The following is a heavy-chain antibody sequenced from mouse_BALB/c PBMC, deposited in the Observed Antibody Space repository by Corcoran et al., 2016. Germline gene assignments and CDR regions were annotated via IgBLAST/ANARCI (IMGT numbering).Heavy chain of an antibody. CDR3: AKLLGDY. CDR1: GYTFSSYW. D-gene: IGHD4-1*01. Sequence: QVQLQQSGAELMKPGASVKISCKATGYTFSSYWIEWVKQRPGHGLEWIGEILPGSGSTNYNEKFTGKATFTADTSSNTAYMQLSSLTSEDSAVYYCAKLLGDYWGQGTTLTVSS. V-gene: IGHV1-9*01. CDR2: ILPGSGST. J-gene: IGHJ2*01.